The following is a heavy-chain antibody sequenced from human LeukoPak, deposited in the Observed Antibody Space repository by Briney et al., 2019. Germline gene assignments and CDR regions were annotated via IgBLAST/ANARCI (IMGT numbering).Heavy chain of an antibody. V-gene: IGHV4-4*07. CDR1: GGSIRRYY. Sequence: PSETLSLTCTVSGGSIRRYYWSWIRQPARKGLEWIGRIYTSGSTNYNPSLKSRVTMSVDTSKNQFSLKLSSVTAADTAVYYCAYSSRWSSSYFDYWGQGTLVTVSS. J-gene: IGHJ4*02. CDR3: AYSSRWSSSYFDY. D-gene: IGHD6-13*01. CDR2: IYTSGST.